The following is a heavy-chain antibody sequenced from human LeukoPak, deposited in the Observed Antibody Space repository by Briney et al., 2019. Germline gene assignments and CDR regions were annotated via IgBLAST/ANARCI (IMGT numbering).Heavy chain of an antibody. D-gene: IGHD2-15*01. CDR3: ATPKRLLLSWYFDL. CDR1: GFTFSYYS. Sequence: GGSLRLSCAASGFTFSYYSMDWVRQAPGKGLEWVSYISDSSDTMYYADSVKGRFTISRDNAKNSLYLQMNSLRAEDTAVYYCATPKRLLLSWYFDLWGRGTLVTVSS. V-gene: IGHV3-48*01. J-gene: IGHJ2*01. CDR2: ISDSSDTM.